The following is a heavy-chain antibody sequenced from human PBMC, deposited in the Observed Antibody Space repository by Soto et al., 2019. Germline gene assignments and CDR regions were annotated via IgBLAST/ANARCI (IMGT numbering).Heavy chain of an antibody. J-gene: IGHJ4*02. D-gene: IGHD3-3*01. CDR3: ARERLYYDFWSGQGSSRATFDY. V-gene: IGHV3-20*04. CDR1: GFTFDDYG. CDR2: INWNGGST. Sequence: GGSLRLSCAASGFTFDDYGMSWVRQAPGKGLEWVSGINWNGGSTGYADSVKGRFTISRDNAKNSLYLQMNSLRAEDTALYYCARERLYYDFWSGQGSSRATFDYWGQGTLVTVSS.